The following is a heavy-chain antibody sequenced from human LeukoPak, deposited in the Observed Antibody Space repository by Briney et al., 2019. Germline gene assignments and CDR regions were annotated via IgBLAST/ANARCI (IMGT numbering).Heavy chain of an antibody. D-gene: IGHD6-6*01. CDR2: IYYSGST. CDR3: ASLSPGSSSFDY. Sequence: SETLSLTCTVSGGSISSYYWSWIRQPPGKGLEWIGYIYYSGSTNYNPSLKSRVTISVDTSKNQFSLKLSSVTAADTAVYYCASLSPGSSSFDYWGQGTLVTVSS. CDR1: GGSISSYY. V-gene: IGHV4-59*01. J-gene: IGHJ4*02.